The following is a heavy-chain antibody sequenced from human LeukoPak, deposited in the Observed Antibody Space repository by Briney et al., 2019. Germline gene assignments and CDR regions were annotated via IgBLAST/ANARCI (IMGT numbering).Heavy chain of an antibody. V-gene: IGHV3-30*04. CDR1: GFTFSIYA. CDR2: ISNDGSDK. Sequence: GGSLRLSCAASGFTFSIYAMHWVRQAPGKGLEWVAVISNDGSDKYYADSVKGRFTISRDNSKSTLYLQMNSLRAEDTAVYYCVRDGHDSSGYYWAWSFDLWGRGTLVTVSS. D-gene: IGHD3-22*01. CDR3: VRDGHDSSGYYWAWSFDL. J-gene: IGHJ2*01.